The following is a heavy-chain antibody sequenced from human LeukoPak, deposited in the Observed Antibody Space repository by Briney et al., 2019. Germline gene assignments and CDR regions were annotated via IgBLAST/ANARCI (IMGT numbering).Heavy chain of an antibody. CDR2: IRYDGSNK. V-gene: IGHV3-30*02. D-gene: IGHD6-19*01. Sequence: GGSLRLSCAASGFTFSSCGMHWVRQAPGKGLEWVAFIRYDGSNKYYADSVKGRFTISRDNSKNTLYLQMNSLRAEDTAVYYCAKDEQWLVFYYYYYYMDVWGKGTTVTISS. CDR3: AKDEQWLVFYYYYYYMDV. CDR1: GFTFSSCG. J-gene: IGHJ6*03.